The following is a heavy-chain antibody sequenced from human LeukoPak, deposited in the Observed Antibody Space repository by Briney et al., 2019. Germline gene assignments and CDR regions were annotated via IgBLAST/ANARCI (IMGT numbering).Heavy chain of an antibody. Sequence: SETLSLTCTVSGDSITSGDYYWSWIRPPAGKGLEWIRRVHVTGSTVSIPSLKSRVTMSVDTSRHFFSLTLTSVPAADTAVYYFARTARDGNVYCYDSWGQGRLVTVSS. J-gene: IGHJ4*02. V-gene: IGHV4-61*02. CDR1: GDSITSGDYY. D-gene: IGHD5-24*01. CDR2: VHVTGST. CDR3: ARTARDGNVYCYDS.